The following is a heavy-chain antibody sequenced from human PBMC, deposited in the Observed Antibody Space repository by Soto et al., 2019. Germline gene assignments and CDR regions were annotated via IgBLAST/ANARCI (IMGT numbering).Heavy chain of an antibody. D-gene: IGHD3-10*01. CDR2: IRSSRSNK. Sequence: PGGSLRLSCAASGFTFSSYGMHWVRQAPGKGLEWVSSIRSSRSNKYYADSVKGRFTISRDNAKNSLYLQMNSLRAEDTAVYYCASSYGSRLQALWGQGTLVTVSS. CDR3: ASSYGSRLQAL. J-gene: IGHJ4*02. CDR1: GFTFSSYG. V-gene: IGHV3-21*01.